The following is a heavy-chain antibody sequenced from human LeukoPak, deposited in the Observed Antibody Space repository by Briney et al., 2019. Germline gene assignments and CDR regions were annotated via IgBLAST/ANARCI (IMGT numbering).Heavy chain of an antibody. CDR2: IYPGDSDT. J-gene: IGHJ6*03. CDR1: GYSFTSYW. V-gene: IGHV5-51*01. D-gene: IGHD3-3*01. Sequence: GESRKISCKGSGYSFTSYWIGWVRQMPGKGLEWMGIIYPGDSDTRYSPSFQGQVTISADKSISTAYLQWSSLKASDTAMYYCARHRRITIFGVVTPGYYMDVWGKGTTVTVSS. CDR3: ARHRRITIFGVVTPGYYMDV.